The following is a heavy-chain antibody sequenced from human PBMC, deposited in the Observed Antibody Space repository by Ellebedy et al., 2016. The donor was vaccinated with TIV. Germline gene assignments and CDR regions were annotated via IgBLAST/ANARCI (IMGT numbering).Heavy chain of an antibody. CDR3: ARVKYSGSRYFQH. CDR1: GGSVSSGSYY. CDR2: IYYSGST. J-gene: IGHJ1*01. Sequence: SETLSLTXTVSGGSVSSGSYYWSWIRQPPGKGLEWIGYIYYSGSTNYNPSLKSRVTISVDTSKNQFSLKLSSVTAADTAVYYCARVKYSGSRYFQHWGQGTLVTVSS. V-gene: IGHV4-61*01. D-gene: IGHD1-26*01.